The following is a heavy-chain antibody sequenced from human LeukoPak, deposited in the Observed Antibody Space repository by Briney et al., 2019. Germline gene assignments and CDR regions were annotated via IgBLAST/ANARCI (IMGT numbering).Heavy chain of an antibody. V-gene: IGHV3-30*18. D-gene: IGHD6-13*01. Sequence: PGGSLRLSCAASGFTFSSYGMHWVRQAPGKGLEWVAVISYDGSNKYYADSVKGRFTISRDNSKNTLYLQMNSLRAEDTAVYYCAKGRPGIAAAGTFGAGDYWGQGTLVTVSS. CDR1: GFTFSSYG. CDR2: ISYDGSNK. CDR3: AKGRPGIAAAGTFGAGDY. J-gene: IGHJ4*02.